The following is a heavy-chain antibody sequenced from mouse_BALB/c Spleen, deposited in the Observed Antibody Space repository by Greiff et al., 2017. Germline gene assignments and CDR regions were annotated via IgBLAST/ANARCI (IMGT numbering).Heavy chain of an antibody. D-gene: IGHD1-1*01. CDR2: INPSSGYT. Sequence: VKLVESGAELARPGASVKMSCKASGYTFTSYTMHWVKQRPGQGLEWIGYINPSSGYTNYNQKFKDKATLTADKSSSTAYMQLSSLTSEDSAVYYCARGMDYYGSSYEFAYWGQGTLVTVSA. J-gene: IGHJ3*01. CDR1: GYTFTSYT. CDR3: ARGMDYYGSSYEFAY. V-gene: IGHV1-4*01.